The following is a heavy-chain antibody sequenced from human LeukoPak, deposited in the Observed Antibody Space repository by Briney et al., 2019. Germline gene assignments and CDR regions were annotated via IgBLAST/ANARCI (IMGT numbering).Heavy chain of an antibody. Sequence: PSETLSLTCAVYGGSFSGYYWSWIRQPPGKGLEWIGYIYYSGSTNYNPSLKSRVTISVDTSKNQFSLKLSSVTAADTAVYYCARAPLRLGEPFDYWGQGTLVTVSS. D-gene: IGHD3-16*01. V-gene: IGHV4-59*01. J-gene: IGHJ4*02. CDR3: ARAPLRLGEPFDY. CDR2: IYYSGST. CDR1: GGSFSGYY.